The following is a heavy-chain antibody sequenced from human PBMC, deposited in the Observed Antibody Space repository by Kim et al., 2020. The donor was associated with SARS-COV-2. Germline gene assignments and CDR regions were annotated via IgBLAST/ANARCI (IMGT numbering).Heavy chain of an antibody. CDR3: ATSPSIAVANWFDP. V-gene: IGHV1-24*01. J-gene: IGHJ5*02. CDR1: GYTLTELS. CDR2: FDPEDGET. D-gene: IGHD6-13*01. Sequence: ASVKVSCKVSGYTLTELSMHWVRQAPGKGLEWMGGFDPEDGETIYAQKFQGRVTMTEDTSTDTAYMELSSLRSEDTAVYYCATSPSIAVANWFDPWGQGTLVTVSS.